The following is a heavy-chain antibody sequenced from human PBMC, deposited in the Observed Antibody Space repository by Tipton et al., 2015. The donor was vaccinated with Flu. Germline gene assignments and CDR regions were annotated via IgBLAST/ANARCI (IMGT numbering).Heavy chain of an antibody. CDR2: IRYDGSDE. V-gene: IGHV3-30*02. Sequence: QVQLVQSGGGVVQPGGSLRLSCAASGFTFSTHDMHWVRQAPGKGLEWLAFIRYDGSDEYYADSVRGRFTISRDNSNDALFLEMDSLRAEDTAVYYCAKGGYYDGGGFYVLDSWGQGTLVTASS. CDR3: AKGGYYDGGGFYVLDS. D-gene: IGHD3-22*01. CDR1: GFTFSTHD. J-gene: IGHJ4*02.